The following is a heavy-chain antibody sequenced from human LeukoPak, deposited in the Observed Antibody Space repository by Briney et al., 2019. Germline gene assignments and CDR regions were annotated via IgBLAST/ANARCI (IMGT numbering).Heavy chain of an antibody. Sequence: SETLSLTCTVSGGSISSSSYYWSWIRQPPGKGLEWIGEINHSGSTNYNPSLKSRVTISVDTSKNQFSLKLSSVTAADTAVYYCARHFAYYYDSSGNGYMDVWGKGTTVTISS. CDR3: ARHFAYYYDSSGNGYMDV. J-gene: IGHJ6*03. CDR2: INHSGST. V-gene: IGHV4-39*01. CDR1: GGSISSSSYY. D-gene: IGHD3-22*01.